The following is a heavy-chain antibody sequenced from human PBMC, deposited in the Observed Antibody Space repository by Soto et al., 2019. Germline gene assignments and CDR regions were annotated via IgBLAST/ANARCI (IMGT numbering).Heavy chain of an antibody. CDR3: ARAKFESTARHQADI. CDR1: GGSFTGHF. J-gene: IGHJ4*02. V-gene: IGHV4-34*01. D-gene: IGHD2-2*01. CDR2: VSRSGNT. Sequence: AETLSLTCTVSGGSFTGHFWSLVRQPPGKGLEWIGEVSRSGNTKYYPSLRSRVTLSVDSSKNQISLALTSVTAADTAVYYCARAKFESTARHQADIWGQGTVVTVSS.